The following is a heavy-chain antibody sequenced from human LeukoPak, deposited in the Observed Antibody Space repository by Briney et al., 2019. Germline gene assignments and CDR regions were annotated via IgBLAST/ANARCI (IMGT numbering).Heavy chain of an antibody. D-gene: IGHD2-15*01. CDR3: AREWWYLDY. CDR1: GFTFTSYS. J-gene: IGHJ4*02. Sequence: GGSLILSCAASGFTFTSYSMTWVRQAPGRGLEWVARIKEDGSDIHYVDSVKGRFTISRDNAKKSLYLQMNSLRAEDTAVYYCAREWWYLDYWGQGTLVTVSS. V-gene: IGHV3-7*05. CDR2: IKEDGSDI.